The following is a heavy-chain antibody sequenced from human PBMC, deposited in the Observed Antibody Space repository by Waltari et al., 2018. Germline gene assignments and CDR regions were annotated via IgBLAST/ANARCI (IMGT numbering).Heavy chain of an antibody. J-gene: IGHJ6*02. Sequence: QEQMVQSGAEVKKPGASVKVSCKASEYTFTNYFIHWMRQAPGQGLEWMGISNPGDGSTDDARNVQDRITMTRDTSTRMVYVELSSLTSEDTAVYFCARDLGGFASRHYYYGMDVWGHGTTVTVSS. V-gene: IGHV1-46*01. D-gene: IGHD3-16*01. CDR2: SNPGDGST. CDR1: EYTFTNYF. CDR3: ARDLGGFASRHYYYGMDV.